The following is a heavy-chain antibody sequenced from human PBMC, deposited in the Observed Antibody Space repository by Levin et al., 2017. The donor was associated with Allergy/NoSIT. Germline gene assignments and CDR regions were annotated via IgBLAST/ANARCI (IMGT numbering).Heavy chain of an antibody. D-gene: IGHD6-13*01. V-gene: IGHV3-30*18. CDR1: GFTFSSYG. Sequence: GGSLRLSCAASGFTFSSYGMHWVRQAPGKGLEWVAVISYDGSNKYYADSVKGRFTISRDNSKNTLYLQMNSLRAEDTAVYYCAKEGGRSSWQLYYYGMDVWGQGTTVTVSS. CDR3: AKEGGRSSWQLYYYGMDV. J-gene: IGHJ6*02. CDR2: ISYDGSNK.